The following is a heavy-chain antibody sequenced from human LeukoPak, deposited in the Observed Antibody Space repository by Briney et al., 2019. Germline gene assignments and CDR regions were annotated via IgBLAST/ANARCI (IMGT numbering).Heavy chain of an antibody. Sequence: ASVKVSCKASGYILTGYYMHWVRQAPGQGLEWMGWISAYNGSTNYAQKLHGRVTMTTDTATSTAYMELRSLRSDDTAVYYCARDWVGGYCSSTSCANYYYYYMDVWGKGTTVTVYS. J-gene: IGHJ6*03. D-gene: IGHD2-2*01. V-gene: IGHV1-18*04. CDR1: GYILTGYY. CDR3: ARDWVGGYCSSTSCANYYYYYMDV. CDR2: ISAYNGST.